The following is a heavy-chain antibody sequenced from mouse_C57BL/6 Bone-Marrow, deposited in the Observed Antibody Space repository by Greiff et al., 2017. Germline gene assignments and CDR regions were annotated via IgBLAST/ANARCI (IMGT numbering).Heavy chain of an antibody. CDR1: GFTFSDYY. CDR3: ARQDYAMHY. CDR2: ISNGGGST. Sequence: EVQVVESGGGLVQPGGSLKLSCAASGFTFSDYYLYWVRQTPEKRLEWVAYISNGGGSTYYPDTVQGRITISRDNTKNTLYLQMGRLKSEETAMYYCARQDYAMHYWGQGTSVTVTS. J-gene: IGHJ4*01. V-gene: IGHV5-12*01.